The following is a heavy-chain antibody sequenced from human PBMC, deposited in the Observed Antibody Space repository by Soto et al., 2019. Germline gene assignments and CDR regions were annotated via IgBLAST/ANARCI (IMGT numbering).Heavy chain of an antibody. Sequence: ASVNVSFKASVYTFTSYLISRVRQTTGQGLEWMGWISTYNGNTKYAQKLQGRVTMTTDTSTSTAYMELRSLRSDDTAVFYCAREMVRGVGSDYWVQGTLVTVSS. CDR2: ISTYNGNT. CDR3: AREMVRGVGSDY. CDR1: VYTFTSYL. J-gene: IGHJ4*02. D-gene: IGHD3-10*01. V-gene: IGHV1-18*01.